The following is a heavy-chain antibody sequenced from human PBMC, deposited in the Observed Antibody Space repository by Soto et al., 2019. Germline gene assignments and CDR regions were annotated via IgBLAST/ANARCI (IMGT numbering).Heavy chain of an antibody. CDR3: ARGPIAVAGSFDY. V-gene: IGHV3-13*01. CDR2: IGTAGDT. D-gene: IGHD6-19*01. Sequence: RGSLRLSCAASGFTFSSYDMHWVRQATGKGLEWVSAIGTAGDTYYPGSVKGRFTISRENAKNSLYLQMNSLRAGATAVYYCARGPIAVAGSFDYWGQGTRVTAPQ. CDR1: GFTFSSYD. J-gene: IGHJ4*02.